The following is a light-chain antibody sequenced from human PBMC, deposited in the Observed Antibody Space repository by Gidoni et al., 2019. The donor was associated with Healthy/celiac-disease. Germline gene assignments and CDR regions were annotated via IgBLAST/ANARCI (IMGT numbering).Light chain of an antibody. Sequence: DIVMTQSPDSLAVSLGERATINCKSSQSVLYSSNNKNYLAWYQQKPGQPAKLLIYWASTRESGVPERFSGSGSGTDFTLTISSLQAEDVAVYYCQQYYSTPRTFGQGTKVEIK. CDR3: QQYYSTPRT. V-gene: IGKV4-1*01. CDR1: QSVLYSSNNKNY. CDR2: WAS. J-gene: IGKJ1*01.